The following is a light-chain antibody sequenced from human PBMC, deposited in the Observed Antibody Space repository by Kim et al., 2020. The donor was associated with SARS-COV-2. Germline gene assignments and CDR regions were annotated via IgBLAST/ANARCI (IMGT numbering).Light chain of an antibody. CDR2: RNN. CDR1: SSNIGSNY. CDR3: AAWDDSLSGYV. Sequence: QSVLTQPPSASGTPGQRVTISCSGGSSNIGSNYVYWYQHLPGTAPKLLIYRNNQRPSGVPDRFSGSKSATSASLAISVLRYEDEEDYYCAAWDDSLSGYVFGSGTKVTVL. V-gene: IGLV1-47*01. J-gene: IGLJ1*01.